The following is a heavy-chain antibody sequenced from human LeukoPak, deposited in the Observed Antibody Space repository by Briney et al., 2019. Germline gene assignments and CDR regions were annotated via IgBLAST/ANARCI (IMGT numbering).Heavy chain of an antibody. V-gene: IGHV1-24*01. CDR1: GYTLTELS. CDR2: FDPEDGET. CDR3: ARDLTDGYNANWFDP. D-gene: IGHD5-24*01. J-gene: IGHJ5*02. Sequence: GASVKVSCKVSGYTLTELSMHWVRQAPGKGLEWMGGFDPEDGETIYAQKFQGRVTMTEDTSTDTAYMELSSLRSEDTAVYYCARDLTDGYNANWFDPWGQGTLVTVSS.